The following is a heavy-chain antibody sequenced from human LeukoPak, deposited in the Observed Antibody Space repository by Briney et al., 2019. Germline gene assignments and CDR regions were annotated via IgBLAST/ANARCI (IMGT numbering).Heavy chain of an antibody. V-gene: IGHV1-18*01. Sequence: ASVKVSCKASGYTFTSYGISWVRQAPGRGLEWMGWISAYNGNTNYAQKLQGRVTMTTDTSTSTAYMELRSLRSDDTAVYYCARAVGATWRAYFDYWGQGTLVTVSS. J-gene: IGHJ4*02. D-gene: IGHD1-26*01. CDR1: GYTFTSYG. CDR3: ARAVGATWRAYFDY. CDR2: ISAYNGNT.